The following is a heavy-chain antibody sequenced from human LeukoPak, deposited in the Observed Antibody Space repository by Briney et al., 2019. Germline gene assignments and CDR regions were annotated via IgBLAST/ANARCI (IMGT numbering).Heavy chain of an antibody. D-gene: IGHD3-22*01. Sequence: ASVKVSCKASGYTFTSYGISWVRQAPGQGLEWMGWISAYNGNTNYAQKLQGRVTMTTDTSTSTAYMELRSLGSDDTAVYYCARDVRYYDSSGYYDAFDIWGQGTMVTVSS. CDR2: ISAYNGNT. CDR3: ARDVRYYDSSGYYDAFDI. J-gene: IGHJ3*02. CDR1: GYTFTSYG. V-gene: IGHV1-18*01.